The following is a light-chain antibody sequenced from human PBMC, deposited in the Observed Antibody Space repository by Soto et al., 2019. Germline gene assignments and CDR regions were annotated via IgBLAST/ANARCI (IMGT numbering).Light chain of an antibody. CDR3: QHYGSTPWS. CDR2: GAS. Sequence: EVVLTQSPGTLSLSPGERATLSCRASQSVSRTYLAWYQQRPGQAPRLLIYGASTRATDIPDRISGSGSGTDFTLTVSRLEPEDFAVYYCQHYGSTPWSFGQGTKVEIK. CDR1: QSVSRTY. J-gene: IGKJ1*01. V-gene: IGKV3-20*01.